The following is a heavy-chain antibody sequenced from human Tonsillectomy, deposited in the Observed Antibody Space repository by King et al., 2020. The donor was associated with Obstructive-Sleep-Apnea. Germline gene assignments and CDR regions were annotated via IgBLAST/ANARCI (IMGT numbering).Heavy chain of an antibody. CDR2: ISAYSGNT. CDR3: ARDPSSREYYESSGYSFDL. J-gene: IGHJ5*02. Sequence: QLVQSGGEVKKPGASVKVSCKASGYTFTNYGISWVRQAPGQGLEWMGWISAYSGNTKYAQKFQGRVTMATDPSTSTAYMELRSLRSYDTSGYYCARDPSSREYYESSGYSFDLWGQGTLVTVSS. D-gene: IGHD3-22*01. CDR1: GYTFTNYG. V-gene: IGHV1-18*04.